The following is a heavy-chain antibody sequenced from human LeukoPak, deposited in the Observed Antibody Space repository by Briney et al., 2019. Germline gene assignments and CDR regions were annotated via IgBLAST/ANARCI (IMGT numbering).Heavy chain of an antibody. Sequence: SVKVSRKASGGTFSSYAISRVRQAPGQGIGWMGGIDTIFGTANNAQKFQCRVTITADESTSTAYMELSSLRSEYTAVYYCARGCSGGSCHNDYYYYGMYVWGKGTTWTVSS. D-gene: IGHD2-15*01. V-gene: IGHV1-69*01. CDR3: ARGCSGGSCHNDYYYYGMYV. J-gene: IGHJ6*04. CDR1: GGTFSSYA. CDR2: IDTIFGTA.